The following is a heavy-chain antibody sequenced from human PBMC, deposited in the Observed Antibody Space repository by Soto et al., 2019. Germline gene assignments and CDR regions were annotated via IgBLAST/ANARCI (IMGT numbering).Heavy chain of an antibody. Sequence: ESGGGVVQPGRSLRLSCAASGFTFNRHPLHWVRQAPGKGLEWVAVISHDGNNKYYADSVQSRFTISRDNSMNMLYLQMHGLRTEDTAIFYCARASGHIYATLHGPFDHWGQGALVTVSS. CDR3: ARASGHIYATLHGPFDH. V-gene: IGHV3-30-3*01. CDR2: ISHDGNNK. J-gene: IGHJ4*02. D-gene: IGHD2-8*01. CDR1: GFTFNRHP.